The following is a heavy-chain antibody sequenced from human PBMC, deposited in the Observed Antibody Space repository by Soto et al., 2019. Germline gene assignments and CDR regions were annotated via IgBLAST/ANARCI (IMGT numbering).Heavy chain of an antibody. CDR1: GCSISRSSYY. CDR3: ARPDYGGFGL. V-gene: IGHV4-39*01. CDR2: IYYSGST. Sequence: SETLSLTCTVSGCSISRSSYYWGWIRQPPGKGLEWIGSIYYSGSTYYNPSLKSRVTISVDTSKNQFSLKLSSVTAADTAVYYCARPDYGGFGLWGQGTLVTVSS. D-gene: IGHD4-17*01. J-gene: IGHJ4*02.